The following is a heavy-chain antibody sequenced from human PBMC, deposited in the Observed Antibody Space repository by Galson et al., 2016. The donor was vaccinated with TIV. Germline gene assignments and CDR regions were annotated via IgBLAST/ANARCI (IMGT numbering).Heavy chain of an antibody. J-gene: IGHJ6*03. D-gene: IGHD4-23*01. Sequence: SETLSLTCTVSGGSVSSGGYYWSWIRQSPGKGLEWIGHMYYSGTTDHNPSLRSRVTISGDTSKNQFFLKVRSVAAADTAVYYCAREISTVVTIERVYYHMDVWGKGTTVTVSS. CDR1: GGSVSSGGYY. V-gene: IGHV4-61*08. CDR3: AREISTVVTIERVYYHMDV. CDR2: MYYSGTT.